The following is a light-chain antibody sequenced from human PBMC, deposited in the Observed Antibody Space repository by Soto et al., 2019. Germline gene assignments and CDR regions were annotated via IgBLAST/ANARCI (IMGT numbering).Light chain of an antibody. Sequence: EIVLTQSPGTLSLSPGERATLSCRASQSVSSNYLGWYQQKPGQAPRLLVYGASNRAAGIPDRFSGSGSGTDFTLTISRLEPEDFALYYCQQYGTSPRTLGQGTKVDI. J-gene: IGKJ1*01. V-gene: IGKV3-20*01. CDR1: QSVSSNY. CDR2: GAS. CDR3: QQYGTSPRT.